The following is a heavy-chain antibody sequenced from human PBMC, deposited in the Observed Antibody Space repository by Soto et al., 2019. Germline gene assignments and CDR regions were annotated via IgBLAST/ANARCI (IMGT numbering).Heavy chain of an antibody. Sequence: PSETLSLTCTVSGGSISSGGYYWSWIRQHPGKGLEWIGYFYYSGSTYYNPSLKSRVTISVDTSKNQFSLKLSSVTAADTAVYYCARVSGIQLWVFDYWGQGTLVTVSS. CDR3: ARVSGIQLWVFDY. V-gene: IGHV4-31*03. D-gene: IGHD5-18*01. J-gene: IGHJ4*02. CDR1: GGSISSGGYY. CDR2: FYYSGST.